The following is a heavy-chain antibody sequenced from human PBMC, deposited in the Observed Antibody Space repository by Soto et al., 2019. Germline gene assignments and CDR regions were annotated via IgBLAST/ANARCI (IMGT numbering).Heavy chain of an antibody. Sequence: GASVQVSCKASGYTFTNYYIHWVRQAPGQGPEWMGIINPGDGRTTYTEKFQGRVTMIRDTSTSTVYMELSSLRSEDTAVYYCARVSGSYWPFDDWGQGNLVTGAS. V-gene: IGHV1-46*01. J-gene: IGHJ4*02. CDR3: ARVSGSYWPFDD. CDR2: INPGDGRT. D-gene: IGHD1-26*01. CDR1: GYTFTNYY.